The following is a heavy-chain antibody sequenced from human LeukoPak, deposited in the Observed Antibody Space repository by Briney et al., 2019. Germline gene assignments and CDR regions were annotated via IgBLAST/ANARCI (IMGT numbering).Heavy chain of an antibody. J-gene: IGHJ6*02. Sequence: SETLSLTCTVSGGSISSYYWSWIRQPPGKGLEWIGYIYYSGSTNYNPSLKSRVTISVDTSKNQFSLKLSSVTAADTAVYYCARDRVPAAAYYGMDVWGQGTTVTVSS. V-gene: IGHV4-59*01. CDR1: GGSISSYY. CDR3: ARDRVPAAAYYGMDV. CDR2: IYYSGST. D-gene: IGHD2-2*01.